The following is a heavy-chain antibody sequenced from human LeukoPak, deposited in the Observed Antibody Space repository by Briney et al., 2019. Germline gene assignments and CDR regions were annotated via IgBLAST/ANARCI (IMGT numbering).Heavy chain of an antibody. CDR2: MNPNSGNT. Sequence: ASVKVSCKASGYTFTGYDINWVRQATGQGLAWMGWMNPNSGNTGYAQKFQGRVTMTRNTSISTAYMELSSLRSEDTAVYYCARGSPTTIFGVVIEVYYYGMDVWGQGTTVTVSS. CDR3: ARGSPTTIFGVVIEVYYYGMDV. CDR1: GYTFTGYD. V-gene: IGHV1-8*01. J-gene: IGHJ6*02. D-gene: IGHD3-3*01.